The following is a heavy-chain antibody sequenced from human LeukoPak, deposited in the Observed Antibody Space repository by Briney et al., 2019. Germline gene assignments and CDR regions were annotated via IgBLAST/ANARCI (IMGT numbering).Heavy chain of an antibody. CDR3: AKDYYDSSGYYYLDAFDI. V-gene: IGHV3-23*01. J-gene: IGHJ3*02. CDR1: GFTFSSYA. D-gene: IGHD3-22*01. CDR2: ISGSGGST. Sequence: GGSLRLSCAASGFTFSSYAMSWVRQAPGKAPEWVSAISGSGGSTYYADSVKGRFTISRDNSKNTLYLQMNSLRAEDTAVYYCAKDYYDSSGYYYLDAFDIWGQGTMVTVSS.